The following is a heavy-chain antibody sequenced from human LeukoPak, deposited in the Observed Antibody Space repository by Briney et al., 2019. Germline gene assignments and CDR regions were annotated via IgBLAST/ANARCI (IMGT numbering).Heavy chain of an antibody. CDR3: AHRNTAMVRVDY. CDR1: GFTFSSYA. CDR2: IRSETDGGTT. J-gene: IGHJ4*02. D-gene: IGHD5-18*01. Sequence: GGSLRLSCAASGFTFSSYAMHWVRQAPGKGLEWVGRIRSETDGGTTDYAAPVKGRFTISRDDSKNTVYLQMSSLKTEDTAVYFCAHRNTAMVRVDYWGQGTLVTVSS. V-gene: IGHV3-15*01.